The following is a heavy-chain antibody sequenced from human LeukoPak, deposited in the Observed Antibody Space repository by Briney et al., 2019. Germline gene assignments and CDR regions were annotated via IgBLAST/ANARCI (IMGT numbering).Heavy chain of an antibody. CDR1: GYTFTGYY. D-gene: IGHD3-22*01. CDR2: INPNSGGT. CDR3: ARSPRVLAYYYDSSGPH. J-gene: IGHJ4*02. Sequence: ASVKVSCKASGYTFTGYYMHWVRQAPGQGLEWMGWINPNSGGTNYAQKFQGRVTMTRDTSISTAYMELSRLRSDDTAVYYCARSPRVLAYYYDSSGPHWGQGTLVTVSS. V-gene: IGHV1-2*02.